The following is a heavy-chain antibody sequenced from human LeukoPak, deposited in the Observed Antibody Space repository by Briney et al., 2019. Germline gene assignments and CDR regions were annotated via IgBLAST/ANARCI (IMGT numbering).Heavy chain of an antibody. J-gene: IGHJ5*02. CDR2: INHSGST. CDR1: GGSISSYY. CDR3: ARGLPYSGYDFSLGRSRNWFDP. V-gene: IGHV4-34*01. D-gene: IGHD5-12*01. Sequence: SETLSLTCSVSGGSISSYYWSWIRQPPGKGLEWIGEINHSGSTNYNPSLKSRVTISVDTSKNQFSLKLSSVTAADTAVYYCARGLPYSGYDFSLGRSRNWFDPRGQGTLVTVSS.